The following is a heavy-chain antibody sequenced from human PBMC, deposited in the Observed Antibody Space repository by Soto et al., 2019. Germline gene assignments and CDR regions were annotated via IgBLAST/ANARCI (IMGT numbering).Heavy chain of an antibody. D-gene: IGHD3-10*01. V-gene: IGHV4-31*03. CDR2: IYYSGST. Sequence: QVQLQESGPGLVKPSQTLSLTCTVSGGSISSGGYYWSWIRQHPGKGLEWIGYIYYSGSTYYNPSLKSRVTISVDTSKNQFSRKRSSVTAADTAVYYCASIDYYGWAGMDVWGQGTTVTVSS. CDR1: GGSISSGGYY. CDR3: ASIDYYGWAGMDV. J-gene: IGHJ6*02.